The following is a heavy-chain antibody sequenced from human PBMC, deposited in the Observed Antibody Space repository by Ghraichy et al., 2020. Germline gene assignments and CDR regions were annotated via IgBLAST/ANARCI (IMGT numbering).Heavy chain of an antibody. CDR2: ISGSGGST. V-gene: IGHV3-23*01. CDR1: GFTFSSYA. J-gene: IGHJ1*01. D-gene: IGHD3-10*01. CDR3: AKEGYYGSGHQEEQLREYCQH. Sequence: GGSLRLSCAASGFTFSSYAMCWVRQAPGKGLEWVSAISGSGGSTYYADSVKGRFTISRDNSKNTRYLQMNSLRAEDTAVYYCAKEGYYGSGHQEEQLREYCQHWGQGTRVSGSA.